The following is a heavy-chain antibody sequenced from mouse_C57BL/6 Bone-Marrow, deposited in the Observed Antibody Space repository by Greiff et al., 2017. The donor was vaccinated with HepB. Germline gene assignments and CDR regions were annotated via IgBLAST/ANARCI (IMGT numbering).Heavy chain of an antibody. CDR1: GYTFTSYW. V-gene: IGHV1-59*01. CDR3: AGPFFAY. Sequence: QVQLQQPGAELVRPGTSVKLSCKASGYTFTSYWMHWVKPRPGQGLEWIGVIDPSDSYTNYNQKCKGKATLTVDTSSSTAYMQLSSLTSEDSAVYYCAGPFFAYWGQGTLVTVSA. CDR2: IDPSDSYT. J-gene: IGHJ3*01.